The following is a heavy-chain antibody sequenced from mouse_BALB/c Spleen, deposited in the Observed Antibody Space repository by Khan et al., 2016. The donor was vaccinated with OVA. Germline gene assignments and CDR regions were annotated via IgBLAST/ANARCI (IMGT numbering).Heavy chain of an antibody. Sequence: QVQLKQSGPGLVAPSQCLSITCTVSGFSLTSYGVHWVRQPPGKGLEWLGVIWAGGSTNYNSALMSRLSISKDNSTSQVFFKMNSLQTDDTAMYYCARLVDIWGQGTTLTVSS. V-gene: IGHV2-9*02. CDR1: GFSLTSYG. D-gene: IGHD1-3*01. CDR3: ARLVDI. CDR2: IWAGGST. J-gene: IGHJ2*01.